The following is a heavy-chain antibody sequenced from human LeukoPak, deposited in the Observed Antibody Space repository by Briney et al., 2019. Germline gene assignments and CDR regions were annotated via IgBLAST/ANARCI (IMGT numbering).Heavy chain of an antibody. V-gene: IGHV3-7*03. CDR1: GFTFSNYW. CDR2: IKQDGSEK. CDR3: ARKAYGIDV. J-gene: IGHJ6*04. Sequence: PGGSLRLSCAASGFTFSNYWMSWVRQAPVKGLEWVANIKQDGSEKYYVDSVKGRFTISRDDAKNSLYLQMNSLRAEDTAFYYCARKAYGIDVWGKGTTVTVSS.